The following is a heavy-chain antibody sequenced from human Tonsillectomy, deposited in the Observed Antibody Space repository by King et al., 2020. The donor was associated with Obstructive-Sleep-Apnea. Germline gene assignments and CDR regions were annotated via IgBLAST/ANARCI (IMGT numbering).Heavy chain of an antibody. CDR1: GFTFNTYS. D-gene: IGHD3-22*01. CDR3: ARGRDMIIVVNAFDI. J-gene: IGHJ3*02. V-gene: IGHV3-48*04. CDR2: IDNSGSII. Sequence: VQLVESGGGLVQPGGSLRLSCAASGFTFNTYSMNWVRQAPGKGLEWVSYIDNSGSIIHYADSVKGRFTISRDNAKNSLYLQMNSLRAEDTAVYYRARGRDMIIVVNAFDIWGQGTMVTVSS.